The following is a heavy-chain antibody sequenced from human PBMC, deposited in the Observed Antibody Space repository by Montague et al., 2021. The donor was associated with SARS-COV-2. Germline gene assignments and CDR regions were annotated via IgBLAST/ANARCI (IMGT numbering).Heavy chain of an antibody. D-gene: IGHD5-12*01. CDR1: GGSIGDDY. Sequence: SETLSLTCSVSGGSIGDDYWDWIRHPQEKGLEWNGYIYNNSSNTNYNPSLQSRVTISLDTSKNQFSLNLRSVTAADTALYFCARGTGYDYYFDCWGLGTLVTVSS. J-gene: IGHJ4*02. CDR3: ARGTGYDYYFDC. V-gene: IGHV4-59*01. CDR2: IYNNSSNT.